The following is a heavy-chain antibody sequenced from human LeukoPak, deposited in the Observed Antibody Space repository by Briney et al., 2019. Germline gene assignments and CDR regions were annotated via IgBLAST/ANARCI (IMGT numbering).Heavy chain of an antibody. CDR3: ARASYYGGNCLIDY. J-gene: IGHJ4*02. CDR2: IYYSGST. Sequence: PSETLSLTCTVSGGSISSYYWSWIRQPPGKGLEWSGYIYYSGSTNYNPSLKSRVTISVDTSKNQFSLKLSSVTAADTAVYYCARASYYGGNCLIDYWGQGTLVTVSS. D-gene: IGHD4-23*01. V-gene: IGHV4-59*12. CDR1: GGSISSYY.